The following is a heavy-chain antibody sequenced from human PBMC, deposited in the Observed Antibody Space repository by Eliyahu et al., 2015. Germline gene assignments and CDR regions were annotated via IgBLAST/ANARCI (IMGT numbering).Heavy chain of an antibody. D-gene: IGHD5-12*01. J-gene: IGHJ4*02. V-gene: IGHV3-74*01. CDR2: ISTDGTNT. CDR3: ARGSGYYYFDY. Sequence: EVQLVESGGGLVQPGGSLXLSCAAXGYTFSDHWVXWVRQAPGKGLVWVSGISTDGTNTRQADSVKGRFTISRDNAKNTLYLQMDGLRAEETAVYYCARGSGYYYFDYWGLGTLVTVSS. CDR1: GYTFSDHW.